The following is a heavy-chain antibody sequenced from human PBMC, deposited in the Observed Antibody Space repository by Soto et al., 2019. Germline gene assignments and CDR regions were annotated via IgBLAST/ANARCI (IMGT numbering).Heavy chain of an antibody. CDR1: GGSISSYY. CDR3: ARERRNYYDSSGYYYSFDY. D-gene: IGHD3-22*01. CDR2: IYTSGST. V-gene: IGHV4-4*07. J-gene: IGHJ4*02. Sequence: SETLSLTCTVSGGSISSYYWSWIRQPAGKGLEWIGRIYTSGSTDYNPSLKSRVTMSVDTSKNQFSLKLSSVTAADTAVYYCARERRNYYDSSGYYYSFDYWGQGTLVTVSS.